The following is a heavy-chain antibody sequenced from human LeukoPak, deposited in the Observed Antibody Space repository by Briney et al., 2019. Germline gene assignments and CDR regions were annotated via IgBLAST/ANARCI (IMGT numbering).Heavy chain of an antibody. J-gene: IGHJ5*01. CDR2: IYHGGST. D-gene: IGHD2-15*01. CDR3: ATRYCSGGTCYPSSWFDS. CDR1: DYSISSGYY. Sequence: SETLSLTCAVSDYSISSGYYWGWIRQPPGKGLEWIGTIYHGGSTYYNPSPKSRVIISIDTSKNQISLKLSSVTAADTAMYYCATRYCSGGTCYPSSWFDSWGQGTLVTVSS. V-gene: IGHV4-38-2*01.